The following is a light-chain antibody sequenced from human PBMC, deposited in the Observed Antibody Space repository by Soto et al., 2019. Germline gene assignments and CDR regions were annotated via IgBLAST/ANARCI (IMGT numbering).Light chain of an antibody. J-gene: IGKJ4*01. CDR1: QSISSW. V-gene: IGKV1-39*01. CDR3: QQSYITLT. Sequence: QMTQSPSTLSASVGDIVTITCRASQSISSWLAWYQQKPGKAPKLLIYTASTLQSGVPSRFSGSGSGTDFTLTISSLQPEDFATYYCQQSYITLTFGGGTKVDIK. CDR2: TAS.